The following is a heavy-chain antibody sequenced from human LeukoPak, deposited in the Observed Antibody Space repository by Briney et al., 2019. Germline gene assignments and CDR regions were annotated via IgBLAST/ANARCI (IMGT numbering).Heavy chain of an antibody. CDR1: GFTFSTYG. Sequence: GGSLRLSCAASGFTFSTYGMRWVRQAPGKGLEWVAVISYDGGNKYYADSVKGRFTISRDNSKNTLYLQMNSLRAEDTAVYYCGRKEGWYVFDYWGQGTLVTVSS. V-gene: IGHV3-30*03. CDR3: GRKEGWYVFDY. CDR2: ISYDGGNK. J-gene: IGHJ4*02. D-gene: IGHD6-19*01.